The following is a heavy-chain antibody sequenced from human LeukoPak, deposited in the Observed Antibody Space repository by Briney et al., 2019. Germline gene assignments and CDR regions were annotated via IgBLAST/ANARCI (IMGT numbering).Heavy chain of an antibody. J-gene: IGHJ6*02. D-gene: IGHD3-10*01. Sequence: SETLSLTCTVSGGSVSSASYYWSWIRQPPGKGLEWIVYIYYSGSTNYNPSLKSQVTISVDTSKNQFSLKLSSVTAADTAVYYCARVWFGELQEPLYYYYGMDVWGQGTTVTVSS. CDR3: ARVWFGELQEPLYYYYGMDV. CDR2: IYYSGST. V-gene: IGHV4-61*01. CDR1: GGSVSSASYY.